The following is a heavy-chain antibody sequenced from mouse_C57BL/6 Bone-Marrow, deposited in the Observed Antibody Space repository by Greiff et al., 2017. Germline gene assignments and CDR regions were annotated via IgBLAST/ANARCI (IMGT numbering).Heavy chain of an antibody. CDR1: GFSFTSSA. J-gene: IGHJ4*01. Sequence: QVQLKESGPGLVAPSQSLSIPCPVSGFSFTSSAISWVRQPPGKGLAWLGVLWTGGGTHYTSALKSRLSISKDNAKSQVFLKMNSRQTDETARYDCARGRYYSKAMDYWGQGTSVTVAS. CDR2: LWTGGGT. D-gene: IGHD2-5*01. V-gene: IGHV2-9-1*01. CDR3: ARGRYYSKAMDY.